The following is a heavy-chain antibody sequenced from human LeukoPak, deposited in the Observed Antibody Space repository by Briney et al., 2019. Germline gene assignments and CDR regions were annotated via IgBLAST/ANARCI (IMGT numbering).Heavy chain of an antibody. CDR3: AKGGDGYNYYFDY. D-gene: IGHD5-24*01. Sequence: GGSLRLSCTASGFTFSDYAMSWVRQAPGKGLEWVSGKSGSGGSIRYADSVKGRLIISRDNSKNTLYLQMNSLRAEDTAVYYCAKGGDGYNYYFDYWGQETLVTVSS. V-gene: IGHV3-23*01. J-gene: IGHJ4*02. CDR1: GFTFSDYA. CDR2: KSGSGGSI.